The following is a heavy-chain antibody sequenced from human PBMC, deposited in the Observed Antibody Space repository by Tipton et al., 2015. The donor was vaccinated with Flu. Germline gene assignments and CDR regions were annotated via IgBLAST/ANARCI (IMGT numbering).Heavy chain of an antibody. V-gene: IGHV4-31*03. Sequence: TLSLTCTVSGDSISSGDYYWSWIRQHPGKGLEWIGYIFRSGSIYYNPSLKSRVSISVDTSKNQFSLKVKSVTAADTAVYYCARDGEPYDSSGYYYGHFDHWGQGTLATVSA. CDR2: IFRSGSI. D-gene: IGHD3-22*01. J-gene: IGHJ4*02. CDR1: GDSISSGDYY. CDR3: ARDGEPYDSSGYYYGHFDH.